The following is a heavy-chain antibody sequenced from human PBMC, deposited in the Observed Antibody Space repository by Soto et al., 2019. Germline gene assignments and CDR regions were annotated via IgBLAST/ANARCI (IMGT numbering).Heavy chain of an antibody. Sequence: QVQLVQSGAEVKKPGSSVKVSCKASGGTFSSYAISWVRQAPGQGLEWMGGIITIPGTANYAPKFQGRVTMTADESTSTAYMELSSLRSEDTAVYYCARSQGSSTSLEIYYYYYYGMDVWGQGTTVTVSS. CDR3: ARSQGSSTSLEIYYYYYYGMDV. CDR1: GGTFSSYA. CDR2: IITIPGTA. V-gene: IGHV1-69*01. D-gene: IGHD2-2*01. J-gene: IGHJ6*02.